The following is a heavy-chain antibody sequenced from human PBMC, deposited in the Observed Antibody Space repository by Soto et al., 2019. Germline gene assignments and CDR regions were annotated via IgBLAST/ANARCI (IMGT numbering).Heavy chain of an antibody. D-gene: IGHD7-27*01. J-gene: IGHJ6*03. CDR3: SRDLSWGSNWYYYMDV. V-gene: IGHV3-48*01. Sequence: EVQLVESGGGLVQPGGSLRLSCATSGFILIDCAMNWIRPDPGKWLELVSYISSRSSVIDYADSVKGRFTVSRDNASPSLYLQMNSLRAEDTAVYYCSRDLSWGSNWYYYMDVWGKGTTVTVS. CDR1: GFILIDCA. CDR2: ISSRSSVI.